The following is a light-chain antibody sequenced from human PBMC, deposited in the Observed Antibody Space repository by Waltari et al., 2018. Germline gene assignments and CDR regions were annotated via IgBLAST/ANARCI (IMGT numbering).Light chain of an antibody. J-gene: IGKJ4*01. CDR2: DTS. CDR3: QQRRNWPLT. Sequence: EIVLTQSPATLSLSPGERATLSCRASQSVSYYLAWYQQRPGQAPRHVIYDTSHRATGSPDRFSGSGSETDFTLTISSLEPEDFAVYYCQQRRNWPLTFGGGTKVEIK. CDR1: QSVSYY. V-gene: IGKV3-11*01.